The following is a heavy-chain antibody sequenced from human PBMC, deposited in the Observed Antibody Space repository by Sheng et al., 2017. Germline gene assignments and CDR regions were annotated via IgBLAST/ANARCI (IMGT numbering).Heavy chain of an antibody. CDR2: INHSGST. V-gene: IGHV4-34*01. Sequence: QVQLQQWGAGLLKPSETLSLTCAVYGGSFSGYYWSWIRQPPGKGLEWIGEINHSGSTNYNPSLKSRVTISVDTSKNQFSLKLSSVTAADTAVYYCARRMSIAAAGTGWFDPWGQGTLVTVSS. D-gene: IGHD6-13*01. CDR1: GGSFSGYY. CDR3: ARRMSIAAAGTGWFDP. J-gene: IGHJ5*02.